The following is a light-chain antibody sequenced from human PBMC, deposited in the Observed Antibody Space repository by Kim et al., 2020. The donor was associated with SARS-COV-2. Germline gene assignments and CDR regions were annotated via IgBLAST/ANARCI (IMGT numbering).Light chain of an antibody. CDR1: KLGDKY. J-gene: IGLJ2*01. CDR3: QAWDSSTVV. Sequence: SYELTQPPSVSVSPGQTASITCSGDKLGDKYACWYQQKPGQSPVLVIYQDSKRPSGIPERFSGFNSGNTATLTISGIQAMDEADYYCQAWDSSTVVFGGGTKLTVL. V-gene: IGLV3-1*01. CDR2: QDS.